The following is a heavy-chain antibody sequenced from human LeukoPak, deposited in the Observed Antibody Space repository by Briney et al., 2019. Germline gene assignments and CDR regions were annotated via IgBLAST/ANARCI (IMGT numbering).Heavy chain of an antibody. D-gene: IGHD6-19*01. Sequence: GGSLRLSCAASGFTFSSYSMNWVRQAPGKGLEWVSSISSSSSYIYYADSVKGRFTISRDNAKNSLYLQMNSLRAEDTAVYYCARDLSTIAVAGTYVYWGQGTLVTVSS. V-gene: IGHV3-21*01. J-gene: IGHJ4*02. CDR2: ISSSSSYI. CDR1: GFTFSSYS. CDR3: ARDLSTIAVAGTYVY.